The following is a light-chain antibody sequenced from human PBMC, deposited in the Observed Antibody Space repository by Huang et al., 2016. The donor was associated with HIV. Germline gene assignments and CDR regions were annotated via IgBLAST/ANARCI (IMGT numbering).Light chain of an antibody. Sequence: ETVMTQSPVTLSVSPGDRASLSCRSSQIVSSHLAWYQQKPGQAPRLLIYAASTRATGVPARFSGSGSGTAFTLTIGTLQSEDSAVYYCQQYNDFRSTFGPGTRVEIK. V-gene: IGKV3-15*01. CDR3: QQYNDFRST. J-gene: IGKJ3*01. CDR2: AAS. CDR1: QIVSSH.